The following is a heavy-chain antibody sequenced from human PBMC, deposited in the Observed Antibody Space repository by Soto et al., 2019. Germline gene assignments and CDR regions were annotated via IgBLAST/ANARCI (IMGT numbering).Heavy chain of an antibody. Sequence: EVQLVESGGGLVKPGGSLRLSCAASGFSFTDYSMNWVRQAPGKGLEWASSISGSSSYIYYADSLKGRFTVSRDNAERSLFLQMNSLGAEDTAVYYCARDGAYCSGTGCRDYYHYMDVWGKGTTVTVSS. CDR1: GFSFTDYS. CDR2: ISGSSSYI. J-gene: IGHJ6*03. CDR3: ARDGAYCSGTGCRDYYHYMDV. V-gene: IGHV3-21*01. D-gene: IGHD2-2*01.